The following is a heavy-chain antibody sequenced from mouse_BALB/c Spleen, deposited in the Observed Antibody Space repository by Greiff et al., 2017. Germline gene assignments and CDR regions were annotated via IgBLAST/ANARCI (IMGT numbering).Heavy chain of an antibody. CDR3: ARVYYYGDY. Sequence: DVMLVESGGGLVKPGGSLKLSCAASGFTFSDYYMYWVRQTPEKRLEWVATISDGGSYTYYPDSVKGRFTISRDNAKNNLYLQMSSLKSEDTAMYYCARVYYYGDYWGQGTTLTVSS. CDR1: GFTFSDYY. D-gene: IGHD1-1*01. CDR2: ISDGGSYT. J-gene: IGHJ2*01. V-gene: IGHV5-4*02.